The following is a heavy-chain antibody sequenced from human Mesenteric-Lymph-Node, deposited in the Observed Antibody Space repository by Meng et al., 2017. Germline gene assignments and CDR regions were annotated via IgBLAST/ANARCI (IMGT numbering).Heavy chain of an antibody. Sequence: QMHLQESGPGLVKPSGTLSLTCAVSGGSISISTWWSWVRQPPGKGLEWIGEIYHSGGTNYNPSLRGRVTISLDKSKNQFSLTLRSVTAADTAVYYCARDPYATGWAGWGQGTLVTVSS. J-gene: IGHJ4*02. CDR1: GGSISISTW. CDR2: IYHSGGT. CDR3: ARDPYATGWAG. V-gene: IGHV4-4*02. D-gene: IGHD6-19*01.